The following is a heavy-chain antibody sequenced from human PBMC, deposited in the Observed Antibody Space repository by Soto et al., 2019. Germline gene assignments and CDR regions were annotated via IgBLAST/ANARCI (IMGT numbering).Heavy chain of an antibody. J-gene: IGHJ6*02. D-gene: IGHD6-13*01. Sequence: PGESLKISCKGSGYSFTSYWIGWVRQMPGKGLELMGIIYPGDSDTRYSPSFQGQVTISADKSISTAYLQWSSLKASDTAMYYCARTAAAGKYYSGMYVWGQGTTVPVSS. CDR3: ARTAAAGKYYSGMYV. CDR2: IYPGDSDT. CDR1: GYSFTSYW. V-gene: IGHV5-51*01.